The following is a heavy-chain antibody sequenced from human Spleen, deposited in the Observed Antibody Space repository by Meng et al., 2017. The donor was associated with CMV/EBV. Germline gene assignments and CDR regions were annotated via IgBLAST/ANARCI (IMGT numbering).Heavy chain of an antibody. CDR2: INHSGSA. V-gene: IGHV4-34*01. J-gene: IGHJ4*02. Sequence: WAVYGGSFSGYSWSWVRPPAGRGLEWIGEINHSGSANYDPSLKSRVTISVDTSKNQFSLKLSSVTAADTAVYYCANYGSGRDIDYWGQGTLVTVSS. CDR1: GGSFSGYS. CDR3: ANYGSGRDIDY. D-gene: IGHD3-10*01.